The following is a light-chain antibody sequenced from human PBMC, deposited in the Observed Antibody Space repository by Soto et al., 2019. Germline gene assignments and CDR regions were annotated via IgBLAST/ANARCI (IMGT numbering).Light chain of an antibody. CDR1: QGIGNH. J-gene: IGKJ4*01. CDR2: RSS. V-gene: IGKV1-27*01. CDR3: EKHSGAPLT. Sequence: IPMTQSPFWLSAALVDRVRMTCLASQGIGNHLAWYQHKPGEVPKLLIYRSSTLQSGVPSRFSGSGSGTDFTLTIPSLQPGDVATYYCEKHSGAPLTVGGGTKVDIK.